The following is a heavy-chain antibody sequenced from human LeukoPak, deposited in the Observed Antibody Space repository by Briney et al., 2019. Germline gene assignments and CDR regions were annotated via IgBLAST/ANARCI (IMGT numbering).Heavy chain of an antibody. J-gene: IGHJ5*02. Sequence: GGSLRLSCAASGFTFSTYNMNWVRQAPGKGLEWVSSITSSSTYIYYADSVKGRFTISRDNAKNSLYLQTNSLRAEDTAVYYCARDHLWFGESPFVTWGQGTLVTVSS. CDR2: ITSSSTYI. CDR1: GFTFSTYN. D-gene: IGHD3-10*01. CDR3: ARDHLWFGESPFVT. V-gene: IGHV3-21*01.